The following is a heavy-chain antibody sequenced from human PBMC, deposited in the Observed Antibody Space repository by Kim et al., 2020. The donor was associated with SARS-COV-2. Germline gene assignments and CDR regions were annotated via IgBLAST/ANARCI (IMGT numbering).Heavy chain of an antibody. V-gene: IGHV5-51*01. D-gene: IGHD6-6*01. J-gene: IGHJ4*02. CDR2: P. Sequence: PRYSPSFQGQVTISADKSISTAYLQWSSLKASDTAMYYCARSGIAAPFDYWGQGTLVTVSS. CDR3: ARSGIAAPFDY.